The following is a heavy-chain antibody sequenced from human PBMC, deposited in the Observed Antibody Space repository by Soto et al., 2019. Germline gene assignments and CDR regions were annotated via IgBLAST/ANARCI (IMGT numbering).Heavy chain of an antibody. Sequence: SETLYLTCTVSRGSISTCYWSWIRQPPGKGLEWIGYIYYSGSTSYNPSLKSRVTISVDTSKNQFSLKLRSVTAADTAVYYCASHRSSGSHQGYGMDVWAQGTTVTVSS. D-gene: IGHD6-19*01. CDR2: IYYSGST. CDR1: RGSISTCY. V-gene: IGHV4-59*01. CDR3: ASHRSSGSHQGYGMDV. J-gene: IGHJ6*02.